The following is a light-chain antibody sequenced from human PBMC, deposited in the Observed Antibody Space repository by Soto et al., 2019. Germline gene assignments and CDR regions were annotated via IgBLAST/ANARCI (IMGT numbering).Light chain of an antibody. CDR3: QQYNNWPAT. CDR1: QSVSSN. Sequence: EIVMTQSPATLSVSPGERATLSCRASQSVSSNLAWYQQQPGQAPRLLIYDASTRATGIPARFSGSGSGTEFTLTISSLQSEDFAVYYCQQYNNWPATFGQGTKVEIK. CDR2: DAS. V-gene: IGKV3-15*01. J-gene: IGKJ1*01.